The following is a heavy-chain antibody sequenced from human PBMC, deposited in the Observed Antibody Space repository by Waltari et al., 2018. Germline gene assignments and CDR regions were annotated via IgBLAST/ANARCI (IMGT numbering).Heavy chain of an antibody. Sequence: QVQLVQSGAAVKQRGSPAKVSCQASGGTFGRFAISWVRQAAGEGLEWMGGIIPKIGASNYAQKFQGRVTITADDSTRIAYMEVSSLSFEDTAVYFCATDTSPPYWGQGTLVIVSS. V-gene: IGHV1-69*01. D-gene: IGHD2-2*01. CDR1: GGTFGRFA. CDR2: IIPKIGAS. J-gene: IGHJ4*02. CDR3: ATDTSPPY.